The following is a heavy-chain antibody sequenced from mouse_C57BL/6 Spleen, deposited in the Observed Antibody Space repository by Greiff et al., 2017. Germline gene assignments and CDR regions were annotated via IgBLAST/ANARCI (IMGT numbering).Heavy chain of an antibody. V-gene: IGHV1-50*01. D-gene: IGHD1-1*02. J-gene: IGHJ2*01. CDR2: IDPSDSYT. CDR3: ASEGGDYFDY. Sequence: VQLQQPGAELVKPGASVKLSCKASGYTFTSYWMQWVKQRPGQGLEWIGEIDPSDSYTNYNQKFKGKATLTVDTSSSTAYMELRSLTSEDSAVYYCASEGGDYFDYWGQGTTLTVSS. CDR1: GYTFTSYW.